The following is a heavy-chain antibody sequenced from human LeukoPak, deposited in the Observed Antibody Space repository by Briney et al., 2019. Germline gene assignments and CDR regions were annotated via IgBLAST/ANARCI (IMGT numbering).Heavy chain of an antibody. CDR3: ARMYYYDSRGRRDAFDI. CDR2: INPSGGST. V-gene: IGHV1-46*01. D-gene: IGHD3-22*01. Sequence: ASVKVSCKASGYTFTSYYMHWVRQAPGQGLEWMGIINPSGGSTSYAQKFQGRVTMTRDMSTSTVYMELSSLRSEDTAVYYCARMYYYDSRGRRDAFDIWGQGTMVTVSS. CDR1: GYTFTSYY. J-gene: IGHJ3*02.